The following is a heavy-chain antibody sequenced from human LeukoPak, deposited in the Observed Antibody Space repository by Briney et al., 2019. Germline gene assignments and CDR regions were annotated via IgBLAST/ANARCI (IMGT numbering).Heavy chain of an antibody. D-gene: IGHD3-22*01. CDR1: GGSFSGYY. Sequence: PSETLSLTCAVYGGSFSGYYWSWIRQPPGKGLEWIGEINHSGSTNYNPSLKSRVTISVDTSKNQFSLKLSSVTAADTAVYYCARLPPYYYDSSGYLDYWGQGTLVTVSS. V-gene: IGHV4-34*01. J-gene: IGHJ4*02. CDR2: INHSGST. CDR3: ARLPPYYYDSSGYLDY.